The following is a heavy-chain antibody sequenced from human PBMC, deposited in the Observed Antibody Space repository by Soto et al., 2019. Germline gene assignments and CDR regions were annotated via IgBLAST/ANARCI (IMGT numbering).Heavy chain of an antibody. CDR3: ARDLQAYCGGDCSEGNWFDP. D-gene: IGHD2-21*02. Sequence: EVQLVESGGGLVKPGGSLRLSCAASGFTFSSYSMNWVRQAPGKGLEWVSSISSSSSYIYYADSVKGRFTISRDNAKNSLYLQMNSLRAEDTAVYYCARDLQAYCGGDCSEGNWFDPWGQGTLVTVSS. CDR1: GFTFSSYS. CDR2: ISSSSSYI. J-gene: IGHJ5*02. V-gene: IGHV3-21*01.